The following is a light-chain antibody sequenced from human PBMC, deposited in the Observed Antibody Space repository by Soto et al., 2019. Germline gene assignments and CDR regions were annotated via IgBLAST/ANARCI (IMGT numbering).Light chain of an antibody. CDR3: QHYGSRPRT. V-gene: IGKV3-20*01. CDR1: QTVSSSN. J-gene: IGKJ1*01. Sequence: ESVLTQSPGTLSVSPGERATLSCRASQTVSSSNLVWYQQKPGQGPRLLIYGAPSGATGSPDRDSGSGSGTDFTLSISTLEPEDYAVDYCQHYGSRPRTFGQGTKVDI. CDR2: GAP.